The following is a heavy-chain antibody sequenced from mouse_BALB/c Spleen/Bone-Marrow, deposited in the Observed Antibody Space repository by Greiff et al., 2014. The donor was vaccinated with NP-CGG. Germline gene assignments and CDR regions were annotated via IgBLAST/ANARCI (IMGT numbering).Heavy chain of an antibody. CDR2: IWAGGST. CDR1: GFSLTSYG. CDR3: AREGRGYYGSSGAAMDY. D-gene: IGHD1-1*01. Sequence: VQLQQSGPGLVAPSQSLSITCTVSGFSLTSYGVHWVRQPPGKGLEWLGVIWAGGSTSYNSALMSRLSINQDNSKGQVFLKLNSLQTDDTATYYCAREGRGYYGSSGAAMDYWGQGTSVTVSS. J-gene: IGHJ4*01. V-gene: IGHV2-9*02.